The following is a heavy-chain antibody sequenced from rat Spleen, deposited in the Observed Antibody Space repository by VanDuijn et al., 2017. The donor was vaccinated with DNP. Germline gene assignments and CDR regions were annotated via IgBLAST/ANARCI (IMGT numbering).Heavy chain of an antibody. CDR1: GFTFSDYA. Sequence: EVQLVESGGGLVQPGNSLKLSCAASGFTFSDYAMAWVRQSPKKGLEWVATIIYDGSRTYYRDSVKGRFTISRDNGKSILYLQMDSLRSEDMATYFCAKANNWDYWGQGVMVTVSS. J-gene: IGHJ2*01. D-gene: IGHD5-1*01. V-gene: IGHV5S10*01. CDR2: IIYDGSRT. CDR3: AKANNWDY.